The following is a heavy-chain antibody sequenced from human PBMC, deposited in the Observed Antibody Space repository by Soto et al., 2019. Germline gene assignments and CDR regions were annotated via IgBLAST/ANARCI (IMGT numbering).Heavy chain of an antibody. V-gene: IGHV3-74*01. CDR3: ARGPTGWFGYDY. CDR1: GFTFSSSW. J-gene: IGHJ4*02. Sequence: EVQLVESGGGLVQPGGSLRLSCAASGFTFSSSWMHWVRQAPGKGLVWVSRINSGASTTNYADSVKGRFTISRDNAKNTLYLQMDSLTAEDMAVYYCARGPTGWFGYDYWGQGTLVTVSS. D-gene: IGHD3-10*01. CDR2: INSGASTT.